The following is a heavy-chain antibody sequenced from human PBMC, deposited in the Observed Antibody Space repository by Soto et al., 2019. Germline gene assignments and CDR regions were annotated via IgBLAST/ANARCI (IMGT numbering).Heavy chain of an antibody. CDR2: ISYDGSNK. D-gene: IGHD2-15*01. CDR3: AREEVAATRYYYYYGMDV. V-gene: IGHV3-30-3*01. CDR1: GFTFSSYA. J-gene: IGHJ6*02. Sequence: QVQLVESGGGVVQPGRSLSLSCAASGFTFSSYAMHWVRQAPGKGLEWVAVISYDGSNKYYADSVKGRFTISRDNSKNTLYLQMNSLRAEDTAVYYCAREEVAATRYYYYYGMDVWGQGTTVTVSS.